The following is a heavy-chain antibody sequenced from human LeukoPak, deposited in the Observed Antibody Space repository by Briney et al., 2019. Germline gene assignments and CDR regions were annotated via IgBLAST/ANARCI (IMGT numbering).Heavy chain of an antibody. CDR1: GFTFSSYG. V-gene: IGHV3-33*01. CDR2: IWYDGSNK. D-gene: IGHD3-10*01. Sequence: PGGSLRLSCAASGFTFSSYGMHWVRQAPGKGLEWVAVIWYDGSNKYYADSVKGRFTIPRDNSKNTLYLQMNSLRAEDTAVYYCARDLWVYYYGSGSPLSYWGQGTLVTVSS. CDR3: ARDLWVYYYGSGSPLSY. J-gene: IGHJ4*02.